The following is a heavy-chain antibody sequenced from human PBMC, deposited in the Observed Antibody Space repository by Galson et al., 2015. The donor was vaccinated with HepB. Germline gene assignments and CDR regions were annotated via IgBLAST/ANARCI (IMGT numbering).Heavy chain of an antibody. CDR2: ISGSGGST. J-gene: IGHJ3*02. Sequence: SLRLSCAASGFTFSSYAMSWVRQAPGKGLEWVSAISGSGGSTYYADSVKGRFTISRDNSKNTLYLQMNSLRAEDTAVYYCARGGYSSGWYGNAFDIWGQGTMVTVSS. D-gene: IGHD6-19*01. CDR3: ARGGYSSGWYGNAFDI. V-gene: IGHV3-23*01. CDR1: GFTFSSYA.